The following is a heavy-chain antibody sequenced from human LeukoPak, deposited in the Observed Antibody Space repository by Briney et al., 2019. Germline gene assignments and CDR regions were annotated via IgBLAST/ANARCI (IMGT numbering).Heavy chain of an antibody. D-gene: IGHD3-10*01. CDR1: GGSISSGSYY. V-gene: IGHV4-61*02. Sequence: SETLSLTCTVSGGSISSGSYYWSWIRQPAGERLEWIGRIYTTGCTNYNPSLKSRFTISVDTSKNQFSLKLSSVTAADTAVYYCARHTSRGPYYYGSGSYLRVNWFDPWGQGTLVTVSS. CDR2: IYTTGCT. J-gene: IGHJ5*02. CDR3: ARHTSRGPYYYGSGSYLRVNWFDP.